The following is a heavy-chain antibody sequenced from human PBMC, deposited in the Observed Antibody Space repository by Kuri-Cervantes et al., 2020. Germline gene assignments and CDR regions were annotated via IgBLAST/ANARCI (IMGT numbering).Heavy chain of an antibody. CDR1: GYTFTGYY. V-gene: IGHV1-2*02. D-gene: IGHD1-26*01. J-gene: IGHJ4*02. CDR3: ARGQVGAGGFDY. CDR2: INPNSGGT. Sequence: ASVKVSCKASGYTFTGYYMHWVRQAPGQGLEWMGWINPNSGGTNYARKFQGRVTMTRDTSISTAYMELSRLRSDDTAVYYCARGQVGAGGFDYWGQGTLVTVSS.